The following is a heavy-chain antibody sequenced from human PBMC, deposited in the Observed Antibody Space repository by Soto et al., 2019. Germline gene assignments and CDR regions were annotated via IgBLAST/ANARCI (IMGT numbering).Heavy chain of an antibody. J-gene: IGHJ4*02. CDR1: GYTFTSYD. D-gene: IGHD1-26*01. CDR3: ATLYSGSYYFDY. V-gene: IGHV1-8*01. CDR2: MNPNSGNT. Sequence: RASVKVSCKASGYTFTSYDINWVRQATGQGLEWMGWMNPNSGNTGYAQKFQGRVTMTEDTSTDTAYMELSSLRSEDTAVYYCATLYSGSYYFDYWGQGTLVTVSS.